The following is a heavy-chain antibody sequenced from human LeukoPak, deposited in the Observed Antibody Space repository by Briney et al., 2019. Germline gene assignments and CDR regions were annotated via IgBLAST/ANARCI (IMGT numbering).Heavy chain of an antibody. Sequence: SETLSPTCTVSGGSISSYYWSWIRQPPGKGLEWIGYIYYSGSTNYNPSLKSRVTISVDTSKSQFSLKLSSVTAADTAVYYCARLLFRYCSGGSCPDAFDIWGQGTVVTVSS. CDR1: GGSISSYY. CDR3: ARLLFRYCSGGSCPDAFDI. D-gene: IGHD2-15*01. CDR2: IYYSGST. V-gene: IGHV4-59*08. J-gene: IGHJ3*02.